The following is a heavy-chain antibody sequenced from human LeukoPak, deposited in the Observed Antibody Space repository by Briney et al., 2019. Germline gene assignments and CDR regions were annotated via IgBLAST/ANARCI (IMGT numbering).Heavy chain of an antibody. CDR2: IIPIFGTA. CDR3: ARAEAAGIPAAMPLMWYYYYMDV. Sequence: ASVRVSCKASGGTFSSYAISWVRQAPGQGLEWMGGIIPIFGTANYAQKFQGRVTITADESTSTAYMELSSLRSEDTAVYYCARAEAAGIPAAMPLMWYYYYMDVWGKGTTVTVSS. D-gene: IGHD2-2*01. J-gene: IGHJ6*03. V-gene: IGHV1-69*01. CDR1: GGTFSSYA.